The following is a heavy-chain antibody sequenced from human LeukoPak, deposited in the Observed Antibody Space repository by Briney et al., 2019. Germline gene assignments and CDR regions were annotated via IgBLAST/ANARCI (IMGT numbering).Heavy chain of an antibody. J-gene: IGHJ3*02. CDR3: ARDSTSFNDAFDI. CDR2: IIPIFGTA. D-gene: IGHD2-2*01. Sequence: SVKVSCKASGGTFISSAISWVRQAPGQGLEWMGGIIPIFGTANYAQKFQGRVTITADESTSTAYMELSSLRSEDTAVYYCARDSTSFNDAFDIWGQATMVTVSS. CDR1: GGTFISSA. V-gene: IGHV1-69*01.